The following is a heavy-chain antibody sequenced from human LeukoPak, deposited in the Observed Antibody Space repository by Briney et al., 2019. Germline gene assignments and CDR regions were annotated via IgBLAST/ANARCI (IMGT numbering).Heavy chain of an antibody. CDR1: GGSIRTYY. Sequence: TSETVTLTCSVWGGSIRTYYWRWIRQPPGKGQEWIGYIYYSGSTNCSPSLTSPVNISLAPSKNQVSLTLTSVTAADTAVYYCANAVRWLQPRTFDYWGQGLLVTVSS. V-gene: IGHV4-59*13. CDR3: ANAVRWLQPRTFDY. CDR2: IYYSGST. J-gene: IGHJ4*02. D-gene: IGHD5-24*01.